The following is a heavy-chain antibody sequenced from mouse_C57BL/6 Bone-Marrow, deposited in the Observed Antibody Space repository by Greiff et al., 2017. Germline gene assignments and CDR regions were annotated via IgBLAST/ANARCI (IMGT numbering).Heavy chain of an antibody. CDR3: AHYYGSSYAMDY. V-gene: IGHV3-6*01. Sequence: EVKLQESGPGLVKPSQSLSLTCSVTGYSITSGYYWNWIRQFPGNKLEWMGYISYDGSNNYNPSLKNRISITRDTSKNQFFLKLNSVTTEDTATYYCAHYYGSSYAMDYWGQGTSVTVSS. CDR1: GYSITSGYY. D-gene: IGHD1-1*01. J-gene: IGHJ4*01. CDR2: ISYDGSN.